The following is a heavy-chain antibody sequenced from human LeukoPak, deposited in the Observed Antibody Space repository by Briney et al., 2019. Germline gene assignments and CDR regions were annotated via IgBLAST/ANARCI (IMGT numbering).Heavy chain of an antibody. Sequence: SVKVSCKASGDTFSSYAISWVRQAPGQGLEWMGGIIPIFGTADYAQKFQGRVTITADESTSTAYMELSSLRSEDTAVYYCATGSRAIFGVVITYYGMDVWGQGTTVTVSS. CDR2: IIPIFGTA. D-gene: IGHD3-3*01. CDR1: GDTFSSYA. J-gene: IGHJ6*02. V-gene: IGHV1-69*13. CDR3: ATGSRAIFGVVITYYGMDV.